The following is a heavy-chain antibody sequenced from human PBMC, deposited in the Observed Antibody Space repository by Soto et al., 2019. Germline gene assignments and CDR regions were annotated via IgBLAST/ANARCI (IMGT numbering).Heavy chain of an antibody. CDR2: IDPSDSYT. CDR1: GYSFTSYW. J-gene: IGHJ6*02. D-gene: IGHD5-12*01. CDR3: ARLTASGYLYYYYGMDV. Sequence: PGESLKISCKGSGYSFTSYWVTWVRQMPGKGLEWMGKIDPSDSYTNYNPPFQGHVTISVDKSISTAYLQWSSLKASDTAMYYCARLTASGYLYYYYGMDVWGQGTTVTVSS. V-gene: IGHV5-10-1*01.